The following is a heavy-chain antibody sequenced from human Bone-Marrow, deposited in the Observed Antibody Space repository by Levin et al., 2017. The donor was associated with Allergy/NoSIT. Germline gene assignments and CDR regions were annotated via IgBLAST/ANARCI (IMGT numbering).Heavy chain of an antibody. CDR3: ARAPFGGFDY. CDR2: INSDGSST. V-gene: IGHV3-74*01. J-gene: IGHJ4*02. D-gene: IGHD4-23*01. Sequence: GGSLRLSCAASGVTFSGYWMHWVRQAPGKGLMWVSRINSDGSSTNYADSVKGRFTISRDNAKNTLYLQMHSLRADDTAVYYCARAPFGGFDYWGQGTLVTVSS. CDR1: GVTFSGYW.